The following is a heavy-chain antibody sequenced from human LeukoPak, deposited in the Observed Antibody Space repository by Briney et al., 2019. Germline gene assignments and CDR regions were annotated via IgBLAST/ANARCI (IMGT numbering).Heavy chain of an antibody. CDR3: AERTTR. J-gene: IGHJ4*02. D-gene: IGHD4-17*01. Sequence: GRSLRLSCAASGFTFSSYAMHWVRQAPGKGLEWVAVISYDGSNKYYADSVKGRFTISRDNSKNTLYLQMNSLRAEDTAVYYCAERTTRWGQGTLVTVSS. CDR2: ISYDGSNK. CDR1: GFTFSSYA. V-gene: IGHV3-30-3*01.